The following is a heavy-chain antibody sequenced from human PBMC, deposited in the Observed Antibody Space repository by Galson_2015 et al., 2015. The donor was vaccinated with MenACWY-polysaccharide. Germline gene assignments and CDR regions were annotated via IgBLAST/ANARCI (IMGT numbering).Heavy chain of an antibody. D-gene: IGHD6-13*01. Sequence: SLRLSCAASGFTFGDYDMNWVRQAPGKGLEWLSYISSSGSSTYYADSVKGRFTISRDNSKNTLYLQMNSLRAEDTAVYYCAKCLCGAAAIAVAGTDDWGQATLVTASP. J-gene: IGHJ4*02. CDR2: ISSSGSST. V-gene: IGHV3-48*01. CDR3: AKCLCGAAAIAVAGTDD. CDR1: GFTFGDYD.